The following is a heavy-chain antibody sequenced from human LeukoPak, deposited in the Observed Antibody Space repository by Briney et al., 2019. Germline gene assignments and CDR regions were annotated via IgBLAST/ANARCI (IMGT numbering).Heavy chain of an antibody. D-gene: IGHD5-18*01. CDR1: GGSISSYY. CDR3: ARARVTYSYGFSY. Sequence: PSETLSLTCTVSGGSISSYYWSWIRQPPGKGLEWIGYIYYSGSTNYNPSLKSRVTISVDTSKNQFSLKLSSVTAADTAVYYCARARVTYSYGFSYWGQGTLVTVSS. CDR2: IYYSGST. J-gene: IGHJ4*02. V-gene: IGHV4-59*12.